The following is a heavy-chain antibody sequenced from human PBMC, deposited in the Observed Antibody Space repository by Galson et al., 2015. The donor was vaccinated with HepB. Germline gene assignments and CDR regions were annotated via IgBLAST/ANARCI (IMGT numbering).Heavy chain of an antibody. V-gene: IGHV3-15*01. Sequence: SLRLSCAVSGLTFTDAWMSWVRQAPGKGLEWVGRIKSKGGGGTIDYAAPVRGRFTISRDDSKNTLFLQMNSLKTEDTAVYYCTWNKDFYYNLAVWGQGTTVTVSS. J-gene: IGHJ6*02. CDR3: TWNKDFYYNLAV. CDR2: IKSKGGGGTI. CDR1: GLTFTDAW. D-gene: IGHD1/OR15-1a*01.